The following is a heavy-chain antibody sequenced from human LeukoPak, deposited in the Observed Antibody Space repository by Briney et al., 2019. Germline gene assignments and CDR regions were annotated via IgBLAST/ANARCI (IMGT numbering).Heavy chain of an antibody. J-gene: IGHJ4*02. CDR2: ISSSGSTI. D-gene: IGHD3-10*01. V-gene: IGHV3-48*03. CDR1: GFTFSSYE. Sequence: GGSLRLSCAASGFTFSSYEMNWVRQAPGKGLEWVSYISSSGSTIYYADSVKGRFTISRDNAKNSLYLQMNSLRAEDTAVYYCARNTYYYGSGSYTDLDYWGQGTLVTVSS. CDR3: ARNTYYYGSGSYTDLDY.